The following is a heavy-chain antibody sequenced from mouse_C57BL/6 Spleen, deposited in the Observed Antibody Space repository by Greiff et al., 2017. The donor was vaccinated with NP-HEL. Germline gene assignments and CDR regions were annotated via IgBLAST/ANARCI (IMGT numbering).Heavy chain of an antibody. J-gene: IGHJ2*01. CDR1: GYTFTDYY. CDR3: ATVANWDVNY. D-gene: IGHD4-1*01. V-gene: IGHV1-26*01. Sequence: VQLQQSGPELVKPGASVKISCKASGYTFTDYYMNWVKQSHGKSLEWIGDINPNNGGTSYNQKFKGKATLTVDKSSSTAYMELRSLTSEDSAVYYCATVANWDVNYWGQGTTLTVSS. CDR2: INPNNGGT.